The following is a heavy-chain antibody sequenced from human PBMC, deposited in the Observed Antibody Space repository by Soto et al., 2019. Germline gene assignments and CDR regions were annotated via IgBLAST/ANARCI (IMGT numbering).Heavy chain of an antibody. D-gene: IGHD2-15*01. J-gene: IGHJ4*02. CDR2: IHYSGST. CDR1: GDSISITSYY. Sequence: QLQLQESGPGLVKPSETLSLTCTVSGDSISITSYYWGWVRQPPGKGLEWIGRIHYSGSTHYNPSLQSRVTISGDASKKQFSLKLRSLTAADTAVYYCASTKDETLYFDYWGQGTLVTVSS. V-gene: IGHV4-39*01. CDR3: ASTKDETLYFDY.